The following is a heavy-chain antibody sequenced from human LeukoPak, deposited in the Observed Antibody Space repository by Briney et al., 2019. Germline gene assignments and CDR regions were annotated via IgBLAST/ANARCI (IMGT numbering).Heavy chain of an antibody. CDR2: IYHSGST. CDR1: GGSISTSNW. Sequence: SETLSLTCTVSGGSISTSNWWSWVRQSPGKGLEWIGEIYHSGSTIYSPSLKSRLSISVDKSKNQFSLKLNSVTAADTAVYYCARVGVMATVNGYRYHSLDVWGQGTTVAVSS. D-gene: IGHD3-16*01. CDR3: ARVGVMATVNGYRYHSLDV. J-gene: IGHJ6*02. V-gene: IGHV4-4*02.